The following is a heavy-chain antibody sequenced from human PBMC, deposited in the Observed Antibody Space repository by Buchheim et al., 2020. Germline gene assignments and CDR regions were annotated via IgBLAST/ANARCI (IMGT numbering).Heavy chain of an antibody. Sequence: EVQLLESGGGLVQPGGSLRLSCAASGFTFSSYAMSWVRQAPGKGLEWVSAISGSGGSTYYADSVQGRFTISRDNSKNTLSLQMNSLRAEDTAVYYCAKDLSHYDFWSGYYKGDSYYGMDVWGQGTT. J-gene: IGHJ6*02. CDR3: AKDLSHYDFWSGYYKGDSYYGMDV. CDR2: ISGSGGST. V-gene: IGHV3-23*01. CDR1: GFTFSSYA. D-gene: IGHD3-3*01.